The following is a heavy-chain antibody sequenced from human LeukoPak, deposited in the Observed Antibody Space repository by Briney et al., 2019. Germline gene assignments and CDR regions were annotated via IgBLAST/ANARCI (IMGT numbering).Heavy chain of an antibody. CDR3: AKDAANWGDWYFDL. Sequence: GRSLRLSCAASGFTFDDYAMHWVRQAPGKGLEWVSGISWNSGSIGYADSVKGRFTIPRDNAKNSLYLQMNSLRAEDTALYYCAKDAANWGDWYFDLWGRGTLATVSS. V-gene: IGHV3-9*01. CDR2: ISWNSGSI. CDR1: GFTFDDYA. D-gene: IGHD7-27*01. J-gene: IGHJ2*01.